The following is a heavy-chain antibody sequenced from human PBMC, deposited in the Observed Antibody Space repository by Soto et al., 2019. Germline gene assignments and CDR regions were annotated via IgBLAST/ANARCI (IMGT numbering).Heavy chain of an antibody. V-gene: IGHV4-59*08. D-gene: IGHD6-13*01. CDR1: GGSISSYY. CDR2: IYYGGST. J-gene: IGHJ4*02. Sequence: ETLSLTCPVSGGSISSYYWSWIRQPPGKGLEWIGYIYYGGSTHSNPSLKSRVIISLDTSKNQFSLKLNSVTAADTAVYYCASRHSSPYFDYWGQGTLVTVSS. CDR3: ASRHSSPYFDY.